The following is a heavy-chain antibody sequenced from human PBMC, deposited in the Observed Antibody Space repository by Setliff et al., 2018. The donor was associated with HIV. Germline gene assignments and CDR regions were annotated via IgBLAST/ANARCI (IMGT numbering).Heavy chain of an antibody. J-gene: IGHJ3*02. D-gene: IGHD6-13*01. Sequence: ASVKVSCKASGYTFTSYVINWVRQATGQGLEWMGWMNPNSGNTGYAQKFQGRVTMTRNTSISTAYMELSSLRSEDTAVYYCARGSSYSSSWYVFRPQALNDAFDIWAQGTMVTVSS. V-gene: IGHV1-8*02. CDR2: MNPNSGNT. CDR3: ARGSSYSSSWYVFRPQALNDAFDI. CDR1: GYTFTSYV.